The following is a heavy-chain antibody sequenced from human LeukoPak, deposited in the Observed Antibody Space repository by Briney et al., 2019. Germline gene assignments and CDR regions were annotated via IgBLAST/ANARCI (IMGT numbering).Heavy chain of an antibody. Sequence: HPGGSLRLSCAASGFTFSSYAMHWVRQAPGKGLEWVAVISYDGSNKYYAASVKGRFTISRDTSKNTLYLQMNSLRAEDTAVYYCARDCARGYYYMDVWGKGTTVTVSS. CDR3: ARDCARGYYYMDV. CDR2: ISYDGSNK. D-gene: IGHD3-10*01. V-gene: IGHV3-30*04. J-gene: IGHJ6*03. CDR1: GFTFSSYA.